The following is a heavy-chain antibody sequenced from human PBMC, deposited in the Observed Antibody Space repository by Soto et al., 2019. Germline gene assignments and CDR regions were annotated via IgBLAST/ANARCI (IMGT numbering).Heavy chain of an antibody. D-gene: IGHD3-10*01. V-gene: IGHV3-7*04. CDR3: ARGDFYGSGGDY. J-gene: IGHJ4*02. CDR2: MKQDGSEK. CDR1: GFTFSNYW. Sequence: EVQLVESGGDLVQPGGSLRLSCAASGFTFSNYWMIWVRQAPGKGLEWVANMKQDGSEKYYLGSVKGRFTISRDNAKKSLYLKMDSLRAEDTAVYYCARGDFYGSGGDYWGQGTLVTVSS.